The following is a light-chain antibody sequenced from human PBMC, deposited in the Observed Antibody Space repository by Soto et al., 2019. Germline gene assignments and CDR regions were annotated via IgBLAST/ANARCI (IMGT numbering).Light chain of an antibody. Sequence: QSALTQPPSASGTPGQRVTISCSGSSSNIGSHTVNWYQQLPGTAPKLLIYSNNQRPSGVPDRFSGSKSGTSASLAISGLQSEDEADYYCAAWDDSLNYVFGTGTKVTVL. CDR1: SSNIGSHT. CDR3: AAWDDSLNYV. V-gene: IGLV1-44*01. CDR2: SNN. J-gene: IGLJ1*01.